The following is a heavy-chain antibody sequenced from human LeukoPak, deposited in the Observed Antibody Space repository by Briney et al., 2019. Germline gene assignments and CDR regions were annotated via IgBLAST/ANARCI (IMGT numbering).Heavy chain of an antibody. J-gene: IGHJ6*03. V-gene: IGHV1-2*02. D-gene: IGHD2-15*01. Sequence: ASVKVSCKASGYTFTGYYMHWVRQAPGQGLEWMGWINPNSGGTNYAQKFQGRVTMTWNTSISTAYMELSSLRPDDTAVYYCVRGRDDNCNGGNCYSGGHFYYYMDVWGKGTTVTVSS. CDR3: VRGRDDNCNGGNCYSGGHFYYYMDV. CDR1: GYTFTGYY. CDR2: INPNSGGT.